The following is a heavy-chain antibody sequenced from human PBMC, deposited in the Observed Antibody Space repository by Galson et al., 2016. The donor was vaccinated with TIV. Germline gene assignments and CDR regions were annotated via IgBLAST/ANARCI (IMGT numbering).Heavy chain of an antibody. J-gene: IGHJ3*02. CDR2: IIPKSGTA. Sequence: SVKVSCKASGGSFSNLGLNWVRQAPGQGLEWMGGIIPKSGTANYAQKFQGRVTITADESTSTAYMELSSLTSEDTAVYYCARDQNRLVRTRYGFDIWGQGTMVTVSS. D-gene: IGHD6-19*01. V-gene: IGHV1-69*13. CDR3: ARDQNRLVRTRYGFDI. CDR1: GGSFSNLG.